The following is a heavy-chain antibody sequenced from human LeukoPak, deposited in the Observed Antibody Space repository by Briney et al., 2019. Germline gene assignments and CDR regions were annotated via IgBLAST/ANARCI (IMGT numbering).Heavy chain of an antibody. CDR2: INHSGST. Sequence: SETLSLTCAVYGGSFSGYYWSWIRQPPGKALECIVEINHSGSTNYNPSLKSRITISVDTSKNQFSLKLSSVTAADTAVYYCARNRGRYCSSTSCYTPLEYFQHWGQGTLVTVSS. V-gene: IGHV4-34*01. CDR3: ARNRGRYCSSTSCYTPLEYFQH. CDR1: GGSFSGYY. D-gene: IGHD2-2*02. J-gene: IGHJ1*01.